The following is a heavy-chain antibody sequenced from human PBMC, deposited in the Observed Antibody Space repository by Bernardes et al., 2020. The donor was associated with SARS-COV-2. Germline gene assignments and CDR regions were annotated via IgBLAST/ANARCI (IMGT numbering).Heavy chain of an antibody. J-gene: IGHJ6*03. D-gene: IGHD6-13*01. CDR1: GFTFSSYA. CDR3: ARAIRQEGIAAAGKGTHYYYYMDV. Sequence: GGSLRLSCAASGFTFSSYAMSWVRQAPGKGLEWVSAISGSGGSTYYADSVKGRFTISRDNSKNTLYLQMNSLRAEDTAVYYCARAIRQEGIAAAGKGTHYYYYMDVWGKGTTVTVSS. V-gene: IGHV3-23*01. CDR2: ISGSGGST.